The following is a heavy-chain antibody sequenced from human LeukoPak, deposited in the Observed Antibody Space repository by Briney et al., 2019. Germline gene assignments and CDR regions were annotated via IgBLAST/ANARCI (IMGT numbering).Heavy chain of an antibody. Sequence: GSLRLSCAASGFTFSDYYMSWIRQPPGKGLEWIGEINHSGSTNYNPSLKSRVTISVDTSKNQFSLKLSSVTAADTAVYYCASEGDSSGYNYWGQGTLVTVSS. V-gene: IGHV4-34*01. CDR3: ASEGDSSGYNY. CDR2: INHSGST. D-gene: IGHD6-19*01. J-gene: IGHJ4*02. CDR1: GFTFSDYY.